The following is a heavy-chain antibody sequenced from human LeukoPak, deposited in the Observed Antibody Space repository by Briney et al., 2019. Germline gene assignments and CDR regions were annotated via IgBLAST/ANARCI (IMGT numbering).Heavy chain of an antibody. V-gene: IGHV1-24*01. D-gene: IGHD3-3*01. CDR3: AAELMSGHFDH. CDR2: FDPEDDER. J-gene: IGHJ4*02. CDR1: GYILSELS. Sequence: ASVKVSCKVSGYILSELSMHWVRQAPGKGLEWMGGFDPEDDERIFAQKFQGRVAMTEDTSTDTAYMELSSLRSEDTAVYYCAAELMSGHFDHWGQGTLVTVSS.